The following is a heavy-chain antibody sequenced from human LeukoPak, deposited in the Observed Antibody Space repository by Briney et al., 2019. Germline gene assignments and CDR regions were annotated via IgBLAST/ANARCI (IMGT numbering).Heavy chain of an antibody. V-gene: IGHV4-4*08. J-gene: IGHJ4*02. CDR1: GDSISGYY. D-gene: IGHD3-22*01. CDR2: IYSSGIT. Sequence: SETLSLTCTVSGDSISGYYWSWIRQPPGKGLEWIGHIYSSGITKYNPSLQSRVTRSVDTSKSQISLQMSSVTATDTAVYYCARDADYYDSSGYYSSGYFDYWGQGTLVTVSS. CDR3: ARDADYYDSSGYYSSGYFDY.